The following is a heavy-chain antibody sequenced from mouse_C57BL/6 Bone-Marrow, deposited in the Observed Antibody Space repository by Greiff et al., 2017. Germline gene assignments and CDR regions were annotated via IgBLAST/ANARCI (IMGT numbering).Heavy chain of an antibody. J-gene: IGHJ2*01. D-gene: IGHD2-5*01. Sequence: QLQQSGPELVKPGASVKISCKASGSAFSSSWMNWVKQRPGKGLEWIGRIYPGDGDTNYNGTFKGKATLTADKSSSTAYMQLSSLTSEDSAFYFCARDPYYSIYFDYWGQGTTLTVSS. V-gene: IGHV1-82*01. CDR1: GSAFSSSW. CDR3: ARDPYYSIYFDY. CDR2: IYPGDGDT.